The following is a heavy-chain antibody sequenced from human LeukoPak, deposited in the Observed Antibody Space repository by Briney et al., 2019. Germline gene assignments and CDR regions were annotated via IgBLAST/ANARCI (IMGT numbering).Heavy chain of an antibody. CDR1: GGSFSGYY. J-gene: IGHJ1*01. D-gene: IGHD2-15*01. V-gene: IGHV4-34*01. Sequence: PSETLSLTCAVYGGSFSGYYWSWIRQPPGKGLEWIGEINHSGSTNYNPSLKSRVTISVDTSKNQFSLKLSSVTAADTAVYYCAREDKEYFQHWGQGTLVTVSS. CDR3: AREDKEYFQH. CDR2: INHSGST.